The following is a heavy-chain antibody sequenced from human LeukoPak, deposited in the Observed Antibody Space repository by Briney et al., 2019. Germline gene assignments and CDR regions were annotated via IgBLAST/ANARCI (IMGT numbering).Heavy chain of an antibody. J-gene: IGHJ4*02. D-gene: IGHD2-2*01. CDR3: ARDLPYCSSTSCYLLALDY. V-gene: IGHV1-46*01. Sequence: ASVKVSCKASGYTFTSYYMHLVRQAPGQGLEWMGIINPSGGSTSYAQKFQGRVTMTRDTSTSTVYMELSSLRSEDTAVYYCARDLPYCSSTSCYLLALDYWGQGTLVTVSS. CDR1: GYTFTSYY. CDR2: INPSGGST.